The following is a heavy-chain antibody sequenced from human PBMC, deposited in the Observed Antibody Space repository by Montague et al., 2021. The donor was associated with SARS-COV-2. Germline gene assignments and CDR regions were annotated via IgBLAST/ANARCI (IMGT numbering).Heavy chain of an antibody. D-gene: IGHD3-10*01. Sequence: SETLSLTCAVYGGSLSGYYWSWIRQPPEKGLEWIGEINHSANTKYNPSLKSPVTISIDTSKNQSSLKMTSVTAADTATYYCASGIYPSGSYYNRYYYGLNTWGPGATVIVSS. V-gene: IGHV4-34*01. CDR1: GGSLSGYY. J-gene: IGHJ6*02. CDR2: INHSANT. CDR3: ASGIYPSGSYYNRYYYGLNT.